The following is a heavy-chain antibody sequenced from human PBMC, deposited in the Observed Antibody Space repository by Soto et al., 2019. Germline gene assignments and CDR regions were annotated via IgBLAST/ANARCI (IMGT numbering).Heavy chain of an antibody. CDR1: GYTFTSYG. V-gene: IGHV1-18*01. Sequence: GASVKVSCKASGYTFTSYGISWVRQAPGQGLEWMGWISAYNGNTNYAQKLQGRVTMTTDTSTSTAYMELRSLRSDDTAVYYCARDYSTTYYYYYGMDVWGQGTTVTVSS. J-gene: IGHJ6*02. D-gene: IGHD4-4*01. CDR3: ARDYSTTYYYYYGMDV. CDR2: ISAYNGNT.